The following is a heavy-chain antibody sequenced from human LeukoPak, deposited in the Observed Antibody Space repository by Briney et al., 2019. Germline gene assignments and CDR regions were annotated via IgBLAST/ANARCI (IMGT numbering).Heavy chain of an antibody. V-gene: IGHV1-18*01. CDR3: ARGTSSSFDY. CDR2: ISAYNDNT. Sequence: ASVKVSCKASGYTFINYGISWVRQAPGQGLEWMGWISAYNDNTNYAQNLQGRVTMTTDTSTSTAYMELRSLRSDDTAVYYCARGTSSSFDYWGQGTLVTVSS. J-gene: IGHJ4*02. CDR1: GYTFINYG. D-gene: IGHD6-13*01.